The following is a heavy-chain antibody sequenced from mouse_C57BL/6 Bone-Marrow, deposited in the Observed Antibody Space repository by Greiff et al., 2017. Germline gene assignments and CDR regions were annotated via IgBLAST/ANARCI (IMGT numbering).Heavy chain of an antibody. CDR3: ARVRGSSSRWYFDV. V-gene: IGHV3-6*01. J-gene: IGHJ1*03. CDR2: ISYDGSN. D-gene: IGHD1-1*01. Sequence: EVKVEESGPGLVKPSQSLSLTCSVTGYSITSGYYWNWIRQFPGNKLEWMGYISYDGSNNYNPSLKNRISITRDPSKNQFFLKLNSVTTEDTATYYCARVRGSSSRWYFDVWGTGTTVTVSS. CDR1: GYSITSGYY.